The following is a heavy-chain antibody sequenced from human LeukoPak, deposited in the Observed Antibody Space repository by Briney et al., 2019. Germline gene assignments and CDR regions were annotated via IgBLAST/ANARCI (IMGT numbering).Heavy chain of an antibody. CDR3: ARGTKDYYDSSGPGSYFDL. Sequence: GASVKVSCKVSGYTLTELSMHWVRQAPGKGLEWMGGFDPEDGETIYAQKFQGRVTMTEDTSTDTAYMELRSLGSGDTAVYYCARGTKDYYDSSGPGSYFDLWGRGTLVTVSS. J-gene: IGHJ2*01. D-gene: IGHD3-22*01. V-gene: IGHV1-24*01. CDR2: FDPEDGET. CDR1: GYTLTELS.